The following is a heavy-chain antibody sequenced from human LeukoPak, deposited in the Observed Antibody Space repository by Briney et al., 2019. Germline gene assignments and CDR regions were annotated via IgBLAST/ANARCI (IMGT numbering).Heavy chain of an antibody. J-gene: IGHJ4*02. Sequence: PGGSLRLSCAASGFTFSNYAMSWVRQAPGKGLKWVSTINNNGADTYYADFVKGRFTISRDNSYNTVSLQMNSLRAGDTAVYYCAKDLGFFGEACDYWGQGTLVTVSS. V-gene: IGHV3-23*01. CDR3: AKDLGFFGEACDY. CDR2: INNNGADT. CDR1: GFTFSNYA. D-gene: IGHD3-10*01.